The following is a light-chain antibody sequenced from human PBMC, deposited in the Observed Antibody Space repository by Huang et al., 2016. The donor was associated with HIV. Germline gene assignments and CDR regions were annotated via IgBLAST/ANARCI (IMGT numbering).Light chain of an antibody. J-gene: IGKJ2*01. CDR1: QAVLQNANKKSY. Sequence: DIEMTQSPDSLTVSLGARAIINCKSSQAVLQNANKKSYLAWYQQRPGQPPKVLIYWASSRESGVPDRFSGSGSGTDFNLTISSLQPEDLAVYYCQQYYSPPYTFGQGTRLEI. CDR3: QQYYSPPYT. CDR2: WAS. V-gene: IGKV4-1*01.